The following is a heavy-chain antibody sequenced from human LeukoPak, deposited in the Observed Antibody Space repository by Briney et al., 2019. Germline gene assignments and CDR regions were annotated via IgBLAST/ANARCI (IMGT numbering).Heavy chain of an antibody. CDR3: ARGSPSSYTTSWFDP. Sequence: GGSLRLSCAVSGFTFSSYSMNWVRQAPGKGLEWVSFISSSSYTYYVDSVKGRFTISRDNAKNSLYPQMNSLRAEDTAVYYCARGSPSSYTTSWFDPWGQGTLVTVSS. CDR2: ISSSSYT. D-gene: IGHD2-2*02. V-gene: IGHV3-21*01. J-gene: IGHJ5*02. CDR1: GFTFSSYS.